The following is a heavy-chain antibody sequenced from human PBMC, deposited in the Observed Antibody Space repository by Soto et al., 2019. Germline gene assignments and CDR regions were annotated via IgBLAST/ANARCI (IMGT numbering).Heavy chain of an antibody. D-gene: IGHD5-12*01. CDR3: ATSTVSYVDIVSSTTRGYFDH. Sequence: PGESLKISCEGSGYNFNTYWIGWVRQMPGKGLEWMALIYPGDSDTRYSPSFEGQVTLSVDRSISTAYLQWSSLKASDTAIYYCATSTVSYVDIVSSTTRGYFDHWGQETLVTVSS. V-gene: IGHV5-51*01. CDR1: GYNFNTYW. J-gene: IGHJ4*02. CDR2: IYPGDSDT.